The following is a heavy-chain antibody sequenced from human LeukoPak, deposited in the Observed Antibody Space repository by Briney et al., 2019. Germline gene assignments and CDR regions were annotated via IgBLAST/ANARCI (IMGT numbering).Heavy chain of an antibody. CDR2: INPSGGST. J-gene: IGHJ4*02. CDR1: GYTFTSYY. Sequence: ASVKVSCKTSGYTFTSYYIHWVRQAPGQGLEWMGIINPSGGSTSYAQKFQGRVTMTRDTSTSTVYMYLSSLRSEDTAVYYCARDSLYGVVDYWGQGPLVTVSS. D-gene: IGHD4-17*01. V-gene: IGHV1-46*01. CDR3: ARDSLYGVVDY.